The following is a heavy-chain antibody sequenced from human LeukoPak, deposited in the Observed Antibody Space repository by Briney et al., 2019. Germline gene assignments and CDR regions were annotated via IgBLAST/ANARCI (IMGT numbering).Heavy chain of an antibody. V-gene: IGHV3-23*01. D-gene: IGHD6-19*01. CDR3: AKDGGRLPYYGMDV. CDR1: EFTFSTYA. CDR2: ISGSGGST. J-gene: IGHJ6*02. Sequence: GGSLRLSCAASEFTFSTYAMSWVRQAPGKGLEWVSAISGSGGSTFYADSVKGRFTISRDNSKNTLYLQMNSLRAEDTAVYYCAKDGGRLPYYGMDVWGQGTTVTVPS.